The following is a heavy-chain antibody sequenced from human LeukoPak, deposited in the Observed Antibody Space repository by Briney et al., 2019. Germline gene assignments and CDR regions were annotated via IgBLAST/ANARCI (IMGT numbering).Heavy chain of an antibody. CDR1: GFTFHDYA. V-gene: IGHV3-9*03. CDR2: ISWNSGSI. Sequence: PGRSLRFSFTAPGFTFHDYALHWVRQAPGKGLEWVSGISWNSGSIGYADSVKGRFTSSSDNAKNSLYLQMNSLRAEDMALYYCAKDKWAVAGYFDYWGQGTLVTVSS. CDR3: AKDKWAVAGYFDY. J-gene: IGHJ4*02. D-gene: IGHD6-19*01.